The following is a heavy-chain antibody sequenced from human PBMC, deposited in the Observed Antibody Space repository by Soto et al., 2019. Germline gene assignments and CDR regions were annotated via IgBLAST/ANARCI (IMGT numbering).Heavy chain of an antibody. CDR2: ISGSGGST. Sequence: EVQLLESGGGLVQPGGSLRLSCAASGFTFSSYAMSWVRQAPGKGLEWVSAISGSGGSTYYADSVKGRFTISRDNSKNTLYLQMNSLRAEDTAVYYCAKEARDTYSSGWYRRIPLDYWGQGTLVTVSS. D-gene: IGHD6-19*01. V-gene: IGHV3-23*01. J-gene: IGHJ4*02. CDR1: GFTFSSYA. CDR3: AKEARDTYSSGWYRRIPLDY.